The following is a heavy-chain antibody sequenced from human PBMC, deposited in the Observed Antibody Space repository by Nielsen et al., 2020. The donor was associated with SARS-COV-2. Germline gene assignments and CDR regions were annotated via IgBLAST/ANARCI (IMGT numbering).Heavy chain of an antibody. Sequence: GGSLRLSCAASGFTFDDYAMHWVRQAPGKGLEWVSGISWNSGSIGYADSVKGRFTISRNNAKNSLYLQMNSLRAEDTALYYCAKGAAFAELDYFDYWGQGTLVTVSS. V-gene: IGHV3-9*01. D-gene: IGHD6-25*01. CDR2: ISWNSGSI. J-gene: IGHJ4*02. CDR3: AKGAAFAELDYFDY. CDR1: GFTFDDYA.